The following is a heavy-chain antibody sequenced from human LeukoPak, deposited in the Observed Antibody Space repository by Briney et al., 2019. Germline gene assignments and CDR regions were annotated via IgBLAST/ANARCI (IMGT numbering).Heavy chain of an antibody. V-gene: IGHV1-69*06. CDR2: IIPIFGTA. CDR3: ARDIGVGTMAYDY. D-gene: IGHD1-26*01. CDR1: GGTFSSYA. Sequence: ALVKVSCKASGGTFSSYAISWVRQAPGQGLEWMGRIIPIFGTANYAQKFQGRVTITADKSTSTAYMELSSLRSEDTAVYYCARDIGVGTMAYDYWGQGTLDTVSS. J-gene: IGHJ4*02.